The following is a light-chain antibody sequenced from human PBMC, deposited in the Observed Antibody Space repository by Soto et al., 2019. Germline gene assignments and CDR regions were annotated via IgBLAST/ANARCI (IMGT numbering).Light chain of an antibody. J-gene: IGKJ5*01. CDR2: GAS. V-gene: IGKV3D-20*02. Sequence: VLTQSPGRLSLSPGERATVSCRASQTVTSSYLAWYQQRPGRAPQLLIYGASNRATGIPDRFSGSGSGTDFTLTISRLGPEDFAVYYCQQRSDSITFGQGTRLEIK. CDR3: QQRSDSIT. CDR1: QTVTSSY.